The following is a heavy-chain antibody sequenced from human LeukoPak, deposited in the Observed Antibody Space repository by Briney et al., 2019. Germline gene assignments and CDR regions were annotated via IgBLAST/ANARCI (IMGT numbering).Heavy chain of an antibody. D-gene: IGHD3-22*01. Sequence: GGSLRLSCAASGFTFSSYWMSWVRQAPGKGLEWVANIKQDGSEKYYVDSVKGRFTISRDNAKNSLYLQMNSLRAEDTAVYYCARARDDSSGYYWGAFDIWGQGTMVTVSS. CDR3: ARARDDSSGYYWGAFDI. CDR2: IKQDGSEK. V-gene: IGHV3-7*01. CDR1: GFTFSSYW. J-gene: IGHJ3*02.